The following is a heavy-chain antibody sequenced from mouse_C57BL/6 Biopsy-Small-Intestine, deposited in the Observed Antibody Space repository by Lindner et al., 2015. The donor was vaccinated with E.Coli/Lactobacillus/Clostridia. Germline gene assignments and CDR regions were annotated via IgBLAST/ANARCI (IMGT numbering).Heavy chain of an antibody. CDR3: ARGNYYTYGCAMDY. D-gene: IGHD2-12*01. CDR1: GYAFSSSW. J-gene: IGHJ4*01. Sequence: VQLQESGPELVKPGASVRISCKASGYAFSSSWMNWVKQRPGQGLEWIGWIYPGSGNTKYSEKFKGKATLTVDTSSSTAYMQLSSLTSEDSAVYFCARGNYYTYGCAMDYWGQGTSVTVSS. CDR2: IYPGSGNT. V-gene: IGHV1-84*01.